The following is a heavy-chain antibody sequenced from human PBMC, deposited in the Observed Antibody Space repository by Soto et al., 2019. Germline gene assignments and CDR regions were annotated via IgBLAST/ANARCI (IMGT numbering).Heavy chain of an antibody. D-gene: IGHD1-7*01. CDR2: IYYSGST. CDR3: ASQKLDVPAFFDY. J-gene: IGHJ4*02. CDR1: NGSISSSSCH. Sequence: PSETLSLTCSVSNGSISSSSCHWGWIRQSPGKGLEWIGSIYYSGSTFYNPSLESRVTISVDTSKNQFSLKLSSVTAADTSVYYCASQKLDVPAFFDYWGQGTLVTVSS. V-gene: IGHV4-39*01.